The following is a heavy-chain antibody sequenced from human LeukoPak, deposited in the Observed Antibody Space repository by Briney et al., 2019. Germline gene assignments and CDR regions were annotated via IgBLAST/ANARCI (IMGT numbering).Heavy chain of an antibody. CDR1: GYTFTNVD. CDR3: ARVPREIMSI. Sequence: ASVKVSCRASGYTFTNVDINWVRQATGQGLEWMGWMNPNSGNTGYAQKFQGRVTMTWNTSISTAYMELSSLRSEDTAVYYCARVPREIMSIWGQGTMVTVSS. V-gene: IGHV1-8*02. D-gene: IGHD1-26*01. CDR2: MNPNSGNT. J-gene: IGHJ3*02.